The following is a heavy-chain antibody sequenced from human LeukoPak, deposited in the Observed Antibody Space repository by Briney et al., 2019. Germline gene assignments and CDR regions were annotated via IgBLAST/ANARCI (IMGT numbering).Heavy chain of an antibody. CDR3: ARGALDTKTRFDY. Sequence: SETLSLTCTVSGGSISSYFWSWIRQPAGKGLEWIGRIYSIGNTNYNPSLKSRVTMSVDASKNQFSLRLSSLTAADTAVYYCARGALDTKTRFDYWGQGTLVTVSS. D-gene: IGHD5-18*01. CDR1: GGSISSYF. V-gene: IGHV4-4*07. CDR2: IYSIGNT. J-gene: IGHJ4*02.